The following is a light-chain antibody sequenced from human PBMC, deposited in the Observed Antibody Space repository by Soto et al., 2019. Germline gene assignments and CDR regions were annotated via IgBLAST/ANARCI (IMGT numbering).Light chain of an antibody. Sequence: EVVMTQSPATLSVSPGERATLSCRASQSVSSNLAWYQQKPGQDPRLLIYGASTRATGVPARFSGSASGAEFTLTISSLQSEDFAFYHCQQYNNWPLTFGGGTKVEIK. J-gene: IGKJ4*01. CDR2: GAS. V-gene: IGKV3-15*01. CDR1: QSVSSN. CDR3: QQYNNWPLT.